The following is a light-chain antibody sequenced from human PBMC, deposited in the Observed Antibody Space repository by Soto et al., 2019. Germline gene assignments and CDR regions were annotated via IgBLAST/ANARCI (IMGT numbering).Light chain of an antibody. CDR1: SSNIGTPHD. CDR3: QSYDNNGSGWV. J-gene: IGLJ2*01. V-gene: IGLV1-40*01. Sequence: QSVLTQPPSVSGAPGQRVTISCTGDSSNIGTPHDVQWYQQLPGTAPKLLIYADYERPSGVPDRFSGSKSGASAALAITGLRADDEADYYCQSYDNNGSGWVFGGGTKLTVL. CDR2: ADY.